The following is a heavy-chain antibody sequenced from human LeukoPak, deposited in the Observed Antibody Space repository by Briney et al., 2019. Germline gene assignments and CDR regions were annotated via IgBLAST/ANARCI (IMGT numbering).Heavy chain of an antibody. J-gene: IGHJ4*02. D-gene: IGHD3-10*01. CDR3: ARGNWFGELWLDY. CDR1: GLIVSSNY. Sequence: GGSLRLSCAASGLIVSSNYMTWVRQVPGKGLEWVSDIYAGGGTNYADSVRGRSTISRDNSQNTVYLQMHSLRAEDTAVYYCARGNWFGELWLDYWGQGTLVTVSS. V-gene: IGHV3-53*01. CDR2: IYAGGGT.